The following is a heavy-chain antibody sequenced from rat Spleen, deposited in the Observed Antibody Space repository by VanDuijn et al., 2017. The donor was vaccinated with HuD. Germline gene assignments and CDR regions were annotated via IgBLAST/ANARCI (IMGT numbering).Heavy chain of an antibody. Sequence: EVQLVESGGGLVQPGRSLKLSCAASGFTFSNYHMAWVRQAPTKGLEWVASISTGGSNTYYPDSVKGPFTFSRDNAKSTLYLQMDSLRSEDTATFYCAKSYPGIDYYVMDAWGQGASVTVSS. CDR3: AKSYPGIDYYVMDA. CDR2: ISTGGSNT. V-gene: IGHV5S23*01. CDR1: GFTFSNYH. D-gene: IGHD1-4*01. J-gene: IGHJ4*01.